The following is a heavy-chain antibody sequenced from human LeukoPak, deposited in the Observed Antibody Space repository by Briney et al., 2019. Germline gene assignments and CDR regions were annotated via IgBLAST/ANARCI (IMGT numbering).Heavy chain of an antibody. Sequence: GGSLRLSCAASGFTFSNHGMHWVRQAPGKGPEWVALIWYDGSNKYYGESVKGRFTISRDNSKNTLYLQMNSLRAEDTAVYYCAKDAGYYSSSRDHNYYFDYWGQGTLVTVSS. D-gene: IGHD6-13*01. V-gene: IGHV3-30*02. J-gene: IGHJ4*02. CDR3: AKDAGYYSSSRDHNYYFDY. CDR2: IWYDGSNK. CDR1: GFTFSNHG.